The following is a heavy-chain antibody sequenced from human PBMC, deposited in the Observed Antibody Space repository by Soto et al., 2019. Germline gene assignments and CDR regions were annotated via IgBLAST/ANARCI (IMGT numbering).Heavy chain of an antibody. Sequence: GGSLRLSCAVSGFTFNNYWMSWVRQAPGKGLEWVANIKQDGNEKYYVDSVKGRFTISRDNAKNSLYLQMNSLRAEDTAAYYCTRITSLAGVYWGQGTLVTVSS. V-gene: IGHV3-7*05. CDR2: IKQDGNEK. J-gene: IGHJ4*02. CDR1: GFTFNNYW. D-gene: IGHD3-10*01. CDR3: TRITSLAGVY.